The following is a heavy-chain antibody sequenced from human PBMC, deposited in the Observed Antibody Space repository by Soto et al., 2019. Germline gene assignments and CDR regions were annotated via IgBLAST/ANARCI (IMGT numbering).Heavy chain of an antibody. V-gene: IGHV3-30*19. J-gene: IGHJ5*02. Sequence: QVQLVESGGGVVQPGRSLRLSCAASGFSLSSYGMHWVRQAPGKGLEWVADSSFDGSDAHYADSVKGRFTISRDSSTLYLQMNSLRGDDTATYFCVRELGFSSTCPASWGQGTLVTVSS. CDR3: VRELGFSSTCPAS. CDR1: GFSLSSYG. CDR2: SSFDGSDA. D-gene: IGHD2-2*01.